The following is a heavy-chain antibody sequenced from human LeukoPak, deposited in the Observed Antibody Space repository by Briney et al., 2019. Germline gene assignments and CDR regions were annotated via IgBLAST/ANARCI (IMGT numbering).Heavy chain of an antibody. CDR3: ARGGAFYWTPRY. CDR2: LYTDDTT. V-gene: IGHV3-53*01. CDR1: GFTVSDYY. D-gene: IGHD3-9*01. Sequence: GVSLRLSCVASGFTVSDYYMSWVRQAPGTGLEWVSLLYTDDTTIYADSVEGRFTISRDDSKNTIYLHMTTLRGEDTAVYYCARGGAFYWTPRYWGQGTQVTVSS. J-gene: IGHJ4*02.